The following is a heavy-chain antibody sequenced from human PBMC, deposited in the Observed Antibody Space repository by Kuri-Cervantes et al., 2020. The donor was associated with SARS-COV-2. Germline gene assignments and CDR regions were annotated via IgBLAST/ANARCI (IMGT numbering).Heavy chain of an antibody. CDR3: AKTYCGGDCYSGSGYFDL. Sequence: GGSLRLSCAASGFTFSSYSMNWVRQAPGKGLEWISYISSGGNDIYYAGSVKGRFTISRDNAKNSLYLQMNSLRAEDTALYYCAKTYCGGDCYSGSGYFDLWGRGTLVTVSS. CDR1: GFTFSSYS. CDR2: ISSGGNDI. J-gene: IGHJ2*01. V-gene: IGHV3-21*05. D-gene: IGHD2-21*02.